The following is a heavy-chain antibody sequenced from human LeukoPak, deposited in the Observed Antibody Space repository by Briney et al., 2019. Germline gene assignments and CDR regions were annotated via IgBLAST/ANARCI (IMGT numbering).Heavy chain of an antibody. CDR1: GVSIRSNY. CDR3: ARGGHIAIPLYGFDY. V-gene: IGHV4-59*01. Sequence: PSETLFLTCTVSGVSIRSNYWSWVRRPPGKGLEWIANINYSGATYYNPSLRSRVTISIDTSKSQFSLKLTSVTVADTAVYYCARGGHIAIPLYGFDYWGQGALVTVSS. J-gene: IGHJ4*02. D-gene: IGHD4-17*01. CDR2: INYSGAT.